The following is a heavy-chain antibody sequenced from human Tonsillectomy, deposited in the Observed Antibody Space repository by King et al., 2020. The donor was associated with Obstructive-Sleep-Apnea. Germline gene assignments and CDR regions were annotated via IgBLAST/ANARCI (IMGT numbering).Heavy chain of an antibody. CDR3: AKEVYPSYFDY. CDR1: VFTFSTYG. J-gene: IGHJ4*02. D-gene: IGHD5/OR15-5a*01. V-gene: IGHV3-30*02. CDR2: IRYDGTYK. Sequence: VQLVESGGGVVQPGRSLRLSCAASVFTFSTYGMHWVRQAPGKGLEWVAFIRYDGTYKYYADSVKGRFTISKDNSRNTLYLQMNSLRAEDTAVYYCAKEVYPSYFDYWGQGTLVTVSS.